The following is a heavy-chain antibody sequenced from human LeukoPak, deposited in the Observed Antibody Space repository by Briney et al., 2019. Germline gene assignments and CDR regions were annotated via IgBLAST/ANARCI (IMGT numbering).Heavy chain of an antibody. CDR3: ATSIMVRGEWGDPSFYFDY. CDR1: GGSISSYY. D-gene: IGHD3-10*01. Sequence: SETLSLTCTVSGGSISSYYWSWIRQPPGKGLEWIGYMYDSGSTNYNPSLKSRVTISVDTSKNQFSLKLSSVTAADTAVYYCATSIMVRGEWGDPSFYFDYWGQGTLVTVSS. V-gene: IGHV4-59*01. J-gene: IGHJ4*02. CDR2: MYDSGST.